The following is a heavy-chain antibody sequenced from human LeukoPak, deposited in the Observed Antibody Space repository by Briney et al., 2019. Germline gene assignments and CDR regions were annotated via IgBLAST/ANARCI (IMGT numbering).Heavy chain of an antibody. D-gene: IGHD1-26*01. CDR1: GFTVSSNY. V-gene: IGHV3-66*01. J-gene: IGHJ4*02. Sequence: GECLRLSCAASGFTVSSNYMSWVRQVPGKGLEWVSVILTVGTISYATSVKGRFTISRDNSNNTLYLQMNSLRVEDTAVYYCAREVGRGASGQWGQGTLVTVSS. CDR2: ILTVGTI. CDR3: AREVGRGASGQ.